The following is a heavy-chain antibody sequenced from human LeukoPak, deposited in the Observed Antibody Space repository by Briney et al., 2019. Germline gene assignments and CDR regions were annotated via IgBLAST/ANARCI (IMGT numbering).Heavy chain of an antibody. V-gene: IGHV3-23*01. CDR2: ISGSGDST. CDR1: GFTFSSYA. D-gene: IGHD2-2*02. J-gene: IGHJ4*02. CDR3: AKTYRYCSSTSCYNY. Sequence: GGSLRLSCAASGFTFSSYAMSWVRQAPGKGLEWVSGISGSGDSTYYADSVKGRFTISRDNSKNTLYLQMYSLRAEDTAVYYCAKTYRYCSSTSCYNYWGQGTLVTVSS.